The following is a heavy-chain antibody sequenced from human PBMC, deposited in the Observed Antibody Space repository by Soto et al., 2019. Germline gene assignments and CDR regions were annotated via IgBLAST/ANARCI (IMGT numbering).Heavy chain of an antibody. CDR2: ISYDGSNK. V-gene: IGHV3-30*03. CDR3: ARQNEDSAYDTPRYYYYGMDV. J-gene: IGHJ6*02. D-gene: IGHD5-12*01. Sequence: PVGSLRLSCAVSGFTFSSYGMHWVRQAPGKGLEWVAVISYDGSNKYYADSVKGRFTISRDNSKNTLYLQMNSLRAEDTAVYYCARQNEDSAYDTPRYYYYGMDVWGQGTTVTGSS. CDR1: GFTFSSYG.